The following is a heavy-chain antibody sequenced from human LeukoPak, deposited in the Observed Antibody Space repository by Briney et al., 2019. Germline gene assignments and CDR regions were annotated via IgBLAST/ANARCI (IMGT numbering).Heavy chain of an antibody. J-gene: IGHJ3*02. CDR1: GFISNSAW. Sequence: GGSLGLSCAASGFISNSAWMTWVRQAPGKGLEWVGLMKSQADGGASEYAAAVKGRFTISRDDSRNTLILQMNSLQTDDTAVYFCSASRVHGGFDIWGQGTMVTVSS. CDR3: SASRVHGGFDI. V-gene: IGHV3-15*01. CDR2: MKSQADGGAS. D-gene: IGHD3-10*01.